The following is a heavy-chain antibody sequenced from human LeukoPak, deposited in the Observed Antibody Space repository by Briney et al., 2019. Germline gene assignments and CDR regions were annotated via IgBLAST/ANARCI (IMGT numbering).Heavy chain of an antibody. CDR3: ARDLGSSGRFDY. V-gene: IGHV4-34*01. CDR1: GGSFSGYC. J-gene: IGHJ4*02. CDR2: IYHSGST. Sequence: SETLSLTCAVYGGSFSGYCWSWIRQPPGKGLEWIGEIYHSGSTNYNPSLKSRVTISVDKSKNQFSLKLSSVTAADTAVYYCARDLGSSGRFDYWGQGTLVTVSS. D-gene: IGHD3-10*01.